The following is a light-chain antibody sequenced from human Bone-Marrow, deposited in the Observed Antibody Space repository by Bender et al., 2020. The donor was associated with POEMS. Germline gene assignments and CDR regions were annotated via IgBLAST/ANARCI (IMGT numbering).Light chain of an antibody. Sequence: QSVLTQPPSVSEAPGQRVTISCTGSSSNIGAGFDVHWYQQVPGTAPKLLISGNTNRPSGVSDRFSGSKSGTSASLAITGLQAEDEGDYYCQSYDNSLGGWVFGGGTKLTVL. CDR1: SSNIGAGFD. CDR2: GNT. CDR3: QSYDNSLGGWV. V-gene: IGLV1-40*01. J-gene: IGLJ3*02.